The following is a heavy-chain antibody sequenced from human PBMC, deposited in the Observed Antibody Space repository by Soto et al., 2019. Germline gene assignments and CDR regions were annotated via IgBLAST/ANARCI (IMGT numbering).Heavy chain of an antibody. Sequence: ASVKVSCKASGYTFTSYYMHWVRQAPGQGLEWMGVINPSGGSTRYAQKFQGRVTMTRDTSTSTVYMELSSLRSEDTAVYYCARGLLEQGYITLNWCDPWGQGTLDT. J-gene: IGHJ5*02. V-gene: IGHV1-46*01. CDR3: ARGLLEQGYITLNWCDP. D-gene: IGHD6-13*01. CDR1: GYTFTSYY. CDR2: INPSGGST.